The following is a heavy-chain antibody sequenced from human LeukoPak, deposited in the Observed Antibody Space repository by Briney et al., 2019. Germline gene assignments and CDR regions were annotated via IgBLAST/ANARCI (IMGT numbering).Heavy chain of an antibody. J-gene: IGHJ6*04. CDR2: IYSSGST. V-gene: IGHV4-59*08. D-gene: IGHD5-24*01. CDR3: ARHGAATMKRVDV. Sequence: ASETLSLTCTVSGGSLSSFYWSWIRQSPGKGLEWIGYIYSSGSTNYNPSLKSRVTLSVDTSKSQFSLNVSSVTAADTALYYCARHGAATMKRVDVWGKGTMVTVSS. CDR1: GGSLSSFY.